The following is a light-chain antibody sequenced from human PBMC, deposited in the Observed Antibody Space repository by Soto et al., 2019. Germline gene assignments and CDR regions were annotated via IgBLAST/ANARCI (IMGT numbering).Light chain of an antibody. J-gene: IGKJ1*01. Sequence: EIVLSPSPGTLSLSPGERATLSCRASQSVSSNFLAWYQEKPGQAPRLLIYGASSRATGIPDRFSGSGSGTDFTLTISSLQPDDFATYYCQQYMSYSFGQGTKVDIK. V-gene: IGKV3-20*01. CDR2: GAS. CDR1: QSVSSNF. CDR3: QQYMSYS.